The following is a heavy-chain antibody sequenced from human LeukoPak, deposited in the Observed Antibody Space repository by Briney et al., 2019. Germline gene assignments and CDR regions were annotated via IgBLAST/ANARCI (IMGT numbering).Heavy chain of an antibody. CDR2: ISAYNGHT. J-gene: IGHJ4*02. D-gene: IGHD1-1*01. V-gene: IGHV1-18*01. Sequence: ASVKVSCKASGYTFTSYDINWVRQAPGRELEWMGWISAYNGHTNYALKFQGRVTMTTDTSTSTAYMELRSLKSDDTAVYYCVTTGTADGTYIFNYWGQGTLVTVS. CDR3: VTTGTADGTYIFNY. CDR1: GYTFTSYD.